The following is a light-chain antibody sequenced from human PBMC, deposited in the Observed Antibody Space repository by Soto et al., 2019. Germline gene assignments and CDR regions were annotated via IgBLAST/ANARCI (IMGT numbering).Light chain of an antibody. CDR2: EVS. CDR1: SSDIGTYNL. Sequence: QSALTQPASASGSPGQSITISCTGTSSDIGTYNLVSWYQQHPGKAPKLMIYEVSKRPSEVSNRFSGSKSGYTASLTISGLQSEDEGDYYCCSYAGRSTMVFGGGTKLTVL. J-gene: IGLJ2*01. V-gene: IGLV2-23*02. CDR3: CSYAGRSTMV.